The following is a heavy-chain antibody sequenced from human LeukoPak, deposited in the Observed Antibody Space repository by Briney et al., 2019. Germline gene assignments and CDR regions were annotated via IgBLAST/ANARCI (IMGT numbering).Heavy chain of an antibody. J-gene: IGHJ4*01. D-gene: IGHD5-12*01. CDR2: ISWNSHNI. Sequence: GGTLRLSCAAAGFTFSSYGMSWVRQAPGKGLEWVSAISWNSHNIDYADSVKGRFTISRDNAKNSLYLQMNSLRAEDTALYYCAKGHTYRYSGYNSFDYWGQGTLVTVSS. V-gene: IGHV3-9*01. CDR1: GFTFSSYG. CDR3: AKGHTYRYSGYNSFDY.